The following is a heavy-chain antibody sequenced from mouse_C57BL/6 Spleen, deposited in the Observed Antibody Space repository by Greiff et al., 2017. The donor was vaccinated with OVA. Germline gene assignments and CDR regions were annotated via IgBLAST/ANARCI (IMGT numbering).Heavy chain of an antibody. CDR3: ARATQYYLDD. Sequence: QVQLQQPGAELVKPGASVKLSCTASGYTFTSYWMPWVKQRPGQGLEWIGGIDPSDGETNYNQKFKGKATLTVDKSSSPAYMQRSGLTSADSAVYDCARATQYYLDDWGQGTTLTVSS. D-gene: IGHD6-1*01. CDR1: GYTFTSYW. V-gene: IGHV1-69*02. J-gene: IGHJ2*01. CDR2: IDPSDGET.